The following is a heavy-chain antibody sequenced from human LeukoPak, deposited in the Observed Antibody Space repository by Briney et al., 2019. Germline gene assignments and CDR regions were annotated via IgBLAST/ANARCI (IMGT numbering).Heavy chain of an antibody. V-gene: IGHV3-30*18. CDR3: AKEPLDSSVWSYYFDY. D-gene: IGHD6-19*01. CDR2: ISKDG. J-gene: IGHJ4*02. CDR1: GFTFSRYG. Sequence: PGRSLRLSCAASGFTFSRYGMHWVRQAPGKGLEWVAVISKDGNYADSVKARFTISRDNSKNTLYLQMNSPRAEDTAVYYCAKEPLDSSVWSYYFDYWGQGTLVTVSS.